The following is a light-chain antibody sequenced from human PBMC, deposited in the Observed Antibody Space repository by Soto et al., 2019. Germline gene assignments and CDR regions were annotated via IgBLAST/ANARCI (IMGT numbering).Light chain of an antibody. J-gene: IGKJ4*01. CDR2: RTS. CDR1: QSISSN. CDR3: QQYNNWPRAT. Sequence: EIVMTQSPATLSVSPGERATLSCRASQSISSNLAWYQQKPGQAPRLLMFRTSSRATGFPARFSGSESGTEFNLTISSLQSEDFGVYYCQQYNNWPRATFGGGTKVDI. V-gene: IGKV3-15*01.